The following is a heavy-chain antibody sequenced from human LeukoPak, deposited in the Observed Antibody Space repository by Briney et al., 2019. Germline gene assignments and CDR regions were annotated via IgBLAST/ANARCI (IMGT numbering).Heavy chain of an antibody. CDR1: GFTFDDYA. V-gene: IGHV3-9*01. J-gene: IGHJ6*02. CDR3: AKDFKCSGGSCSAGYYYYYGMDV. Sequence: AGGSLRLSCAASGFTFDDYAMHWARQAPGKGREWVSGISWNSGSIGYADSVKGRFTISRDNAKNSLYLQMNSLRAEDTALYYCAKDFKCSGGSCSAGYYYYYGMDVWGQGTTVTVSS. D-gene: IGHD2-15*01. CDR2: ISWNSGSI.